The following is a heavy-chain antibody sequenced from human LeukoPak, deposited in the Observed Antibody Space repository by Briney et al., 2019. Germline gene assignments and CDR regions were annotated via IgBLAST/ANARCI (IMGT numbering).Heavy chain of an antibody. D-gene: IGHD3-10*01. CDR1: GVSITSGGYY. V-gene: IGHV3-53*01. CDR2: IYSGGST. CDR3: AREVRGVGAFDI. Sequence: ETLSLTCTISGVSITSGGYYWSWVRQAPGKGLEWVSVIYSGGSTYYADSVKGRFTISRDNSKNTLYLQMNSLRAEDTAVYCCAREVRGVGAFDIWGQGTMVTVSS. J-gene: IGHJ3*02.